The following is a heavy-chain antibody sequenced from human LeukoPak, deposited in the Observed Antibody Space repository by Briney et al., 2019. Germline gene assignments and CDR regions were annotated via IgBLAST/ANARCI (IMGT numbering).Heavy chain of an antibody. CDR1: GFTFSGYS. Sequence: GGSLRLSCAASGFTFSGYSMNWVRQAPGKGLEWVSSISRSSSYIYYADSVKGRFTISRDNAKNSLHLQMNSLRAEDTAVYYCARVETGTTLIGAVDYWGQGTLVTVSS. CDR3: ARVETGTTLIGAVDY. J-gene: IGHJ4*02. V-gene: IGHV3-21*01. CDR2: ISRSSSYI. D-gene: IGHD1-7*01.